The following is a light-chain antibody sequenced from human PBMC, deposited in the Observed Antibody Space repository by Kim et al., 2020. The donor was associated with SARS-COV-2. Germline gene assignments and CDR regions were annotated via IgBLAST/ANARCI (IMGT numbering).Light chain of an antibody. V-gene: IGLV2-14*03. CDR3: SSYTSSATYV. Sequence: QSALTQPASVSGSPGQSITISCTGTSSDVAGYNYVSWYQQHPGKAPKIMIYDVSNRPSGVSNRFSGSKSGNTASLTISGLQAEDEADYYCSSYTSSATYVIGTGTKVTVL. CDR1: SSDVAGYNY. CDR2: DVS. J-gene: IGLJ1*01.